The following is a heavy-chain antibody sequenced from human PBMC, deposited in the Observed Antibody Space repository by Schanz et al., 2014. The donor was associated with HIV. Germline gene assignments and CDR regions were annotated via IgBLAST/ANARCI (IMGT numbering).Heavy chain of an antibody. CDR3: ARDILWFGELGGMDV. J-gene: IGHJ6*02. CDR1: GFTFSTYG. Sequence: VQLVESGGGLVKPGGSLRLSCAGSGFTFSTYGMHWVRQAPGKGLEWVAVISYDGSNKYYADSVKGRFTISRDNSKKTVNLQMNSLRVEDTAVYYCARDILWFGELGGMDVWGQGTTVTVSS. CDR2: ISYDGSNK. V-gene: IGHV3-30*03. D-gene: IGHD3-10*01.